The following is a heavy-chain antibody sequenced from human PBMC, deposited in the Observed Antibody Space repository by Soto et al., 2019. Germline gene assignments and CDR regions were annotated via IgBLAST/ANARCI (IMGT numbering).Heavy chain of an antibody. V-gene: IGHV4-39*01. CDR3: ARHPDRDDAFDI. Sequence: PXATLSLPCTVSGGSISSSSYYWGGIRQPPGKGLEWIGSIYYSGSTYYNPSLKSRVTISVDTSKNQFSLKLSSVTAADTAVYYCARHPDRDDAFDIWGQGTMVTVSS. J-gene: IGHJ3*02. CDR2: IYYSGST. CDR1: GGSISSSSYY.